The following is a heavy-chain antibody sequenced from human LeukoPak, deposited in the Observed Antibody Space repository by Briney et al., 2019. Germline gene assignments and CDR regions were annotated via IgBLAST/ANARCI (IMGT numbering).Heavy chain of an antibody. Sequence: SETLSLTCTVSGGSISSSSYYWGWIRQPPGKGLEWIGFIYDSGGTSYNSSLKSRVAISVDRSKNQFSLKLTSVTAADTAVYYCARDSPKRYSGSYFDYWGQGTLVTVSS. CDR2: IYDSGGT. V-gene: IGHV4-39*07. J-gene: IGHJ4*02. CDR3: ARDSPKRYSGSYFDY. CDR1: GGSISSSSYY. D-gene: IGHD1-26*01.